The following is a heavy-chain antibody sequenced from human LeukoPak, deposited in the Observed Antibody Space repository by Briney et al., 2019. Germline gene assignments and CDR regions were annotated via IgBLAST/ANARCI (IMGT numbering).Heavy chain of an antibody. D-gene: IGHD6-13*01. CDR3: ARVVTPRYSSTWTWFDP. CDR1: GDSVSSNSAA. CDR2: TYYRSKWYN. J-gene: IGHJ5*02. V-gene: IGHV6-1*01. Sequence: SQTLSLTCAISGDSVSSNSAAWNWIRQSPSRGLEWLGRTYYRSKWYNDYAVSVKSLMTINPDTSENQVSLHLNSVTSEDTAAYYCARVVTPRYSSTWTWFDPWGQGTLVIVSS.